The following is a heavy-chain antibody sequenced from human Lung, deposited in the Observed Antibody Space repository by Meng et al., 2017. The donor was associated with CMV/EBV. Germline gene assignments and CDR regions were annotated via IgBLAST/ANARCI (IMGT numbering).Heavy chain of an antibody. V-gene: IGHV1-2*02. CDR2: INPNSGGT. J-gene: IGHJ4*02. CDR3: ARVSYGRSAAGIAKFLYYFDY. CDR1: GYTFTGYY. Sequence: ASVXVSXKASGYTFTGYYMHWVRQAPGQGLEWMGWINPNSGGTNYAQKFQGRVTMTRDTSISTAYMELSRLRSDDTAVYYCARVSYGRSAAGIAKFLYYFDYWGQGTLVTVSS. D-gene: IGHD6-13*01.